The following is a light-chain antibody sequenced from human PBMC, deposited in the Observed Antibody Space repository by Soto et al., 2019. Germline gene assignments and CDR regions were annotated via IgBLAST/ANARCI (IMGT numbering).Light chain of an antibody. CDR3: QKYNSAPVP. V-gene: IGKV1-27*01. Sequence: DIQMTQSPSALSASVGDRVTITCRASQDISNYLAWYQQKPGKAPKLLIYAASTLQSGVPSRFSGSGSGTDFTLTFSSLQPEDVATYYCQKYNSAPVPFGQGTKLEIK. CDR2: AAS. J-gene: IGKJ2*01. CDR1: QDISNY.